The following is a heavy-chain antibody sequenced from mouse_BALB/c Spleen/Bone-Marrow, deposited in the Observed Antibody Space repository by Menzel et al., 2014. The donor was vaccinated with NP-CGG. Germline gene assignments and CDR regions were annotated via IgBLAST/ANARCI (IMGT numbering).Heavy chain of an antibody. V-gene: IGHV1-87*01. CDR2: IYPGDGDT. Sequence: VQLVESGAELARLGVSVKLSCKASGYTFTSYWMQWVKQRPGQGLEWIGAIYPGDGDTRYTQKFKGKATLTADKSSSTAYMQLSSLASEDSAVYYCARYYYAMDYWGQGTSVTVSS. J-gene: IGHJ4*01. CDR1: GYTFTSYW. CDR3: ARYYYAMDY.